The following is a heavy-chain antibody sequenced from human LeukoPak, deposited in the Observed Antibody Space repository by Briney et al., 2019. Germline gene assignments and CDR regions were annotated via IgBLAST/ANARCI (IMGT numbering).Heavy chain of an antibody. J-gene: IGHJ3*02. CDR2: ISGSGGST. CDR3: AKGITMIVVVVDAFDI. V-gene: IGHV3-23*01. Sequence: SGGSLRLSCAASGFTFSSYAMSWVRQAPGKGLEWVSAISGSGGSTYYADSVKGRFTISRDNSKNTLYLQMNSLRAEDTAVYYCAKGITMIVVVVDAFDIWGQGTMVTVSS. D-gene: IGHD3-22*01. CDR1: GFTFSSYA.